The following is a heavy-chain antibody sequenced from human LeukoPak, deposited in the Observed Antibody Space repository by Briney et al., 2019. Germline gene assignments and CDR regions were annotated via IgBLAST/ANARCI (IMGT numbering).Heavy chain of an antibody. CDR1: GYTFTSYY. J-gene: IGHJ4*02. CDR2: VNPTSGGT. V-gene: IGHV1-2*02. CDR3: ARVYYYYDSSGILTLYFDY. D-gene: IGHD3-22*01. Sequence: ASVKVSCKTSGYTFTSYYMHWVRQAPGQGLEWMGWVNPTSGGTNYAQKFQGRVTMTRDTSISTAYMELRRLRSDDTAVYYCARVYYYYDSSGILTLYFDYWGQGTLVTVSS.